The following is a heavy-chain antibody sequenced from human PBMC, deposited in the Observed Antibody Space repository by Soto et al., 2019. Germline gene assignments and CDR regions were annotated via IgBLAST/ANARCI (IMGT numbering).Heavy chain of an antibody. V-gene: IGHV3-20*04. Sequence: EVYLVESGGGVVRPGGSLRLSCAASGFGFDEYGMSWVRQGPGKGLEWVSGINRHGDSTGYADSVKGRFTISRDNAKNSLYRQMNGLRVEDTALYYCARDHRWGYEYGDYGDSWGQGTLVTVSS. CDR1: GFGFDEYG. CDR3: ARDHRWGYEYGDYGDS. CDR2: INRHGDST. D-gene: IGHD4-17*01. J-gene: IGHJ4*02.